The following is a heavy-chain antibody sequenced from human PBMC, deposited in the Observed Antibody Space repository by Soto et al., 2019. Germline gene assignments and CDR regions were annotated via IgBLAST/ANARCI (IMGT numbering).Heavy chain of an antibody. D-gene: IGHD6-13*01. Sequence: SETLSLTCAVYGGSFSGYYWSWIRQPPGKGLEWIGEINHSGSTNYNPSLKSRVTISVDTSKNQFSLKLSSVTAADTAVYYCASGSSSWYRPYYYYGMDVWGQGTTVTVSS. CDR2: INHSGST. J-gene: IGHJ6*02. V-gene: IGHV4-34*01. CDR1: GGSFSGYY. CDR3: ASGSSSWYRPYYYYGMDV.